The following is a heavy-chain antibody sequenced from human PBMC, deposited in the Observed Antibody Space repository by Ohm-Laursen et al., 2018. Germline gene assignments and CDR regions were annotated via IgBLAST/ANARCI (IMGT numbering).Heavy chain of an antibody. Sequence: GASVKVSCKASGYSFNSNHMQWVRQAPGQGLEWMGIIKSKDDTTTYAQKFQGRVTMTKDRSTSTVYMELSRLRFDDTAVYYCARDFEWATDVWGQGTPVTVSS. CDR2: IKSKDDTT. D-gene: IGHD3-3*01. CDR3: ARDFEWATDV. CDR1: GYSFNSNH. V-gene: IGHV1-46*02. J-gene: IGHJ6*02.